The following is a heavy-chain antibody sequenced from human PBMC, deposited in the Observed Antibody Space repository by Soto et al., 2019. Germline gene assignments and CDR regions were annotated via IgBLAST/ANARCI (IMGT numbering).Heavy chain of an antibody. CDR3: ARQGNSSSYYFDS. D-gene: IGHD3-22*01. Sequence: ASVKVSCKASGYAITTSFIHWLRQAPGQGPEWMGMINPSGGATSYAHNFEGRVTMTTVTSTTTLYMDLRSLTSDDTAVYFCARQGNSSSYYFDSWGQGSLVTVSS. CDR1: GYAITTSF. J-gene: IGHJ4*02. CDR2: INPSGGAT. V-gene: IGHV1-46*01.